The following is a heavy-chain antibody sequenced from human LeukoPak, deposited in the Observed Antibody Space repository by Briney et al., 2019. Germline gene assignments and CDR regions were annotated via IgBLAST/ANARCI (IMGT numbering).Heavy chain of an antibody. CDR1: GYTFTSYD. D-gene: IGHD6-19*01. CDR2: MNPNSGNT. J-gene: IGHJ4*02. V-gene: IGHV1-8*03. CDR3: ARGLSSGWFRLGYFDY. Sequence: ASVKVSCKASGYTFTSYDINWVRQATGQGLEWMGWMNPNSGNTGYAQKFQGRVTITRNTSISTAYMELSGLRSEDTAVYYCARGLSSGWFRLGYFDYWGQGTLVTVSS.